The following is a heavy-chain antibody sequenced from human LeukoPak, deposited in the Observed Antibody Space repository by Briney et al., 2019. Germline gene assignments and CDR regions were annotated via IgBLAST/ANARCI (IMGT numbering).Heavy chain of an antibody. J-gene: IGHJ4*02. CDR3: AGLTTVTTVFDY. CDR1: GGSISSYY. V-gene: IGHV4-59*01. D-gene: IGHD4-17*01. Sequence: SETLSLTCTVSGGSISSYYWSWIRQPPGKGLEWIGYIYYNSGSTNYNPSLKSRVTISVDTSKNQFSLKLSSVTAADTAVYYCAGLTTVTTVFDYWGQGTLVTVSS. CDR2: IYYNSGST.